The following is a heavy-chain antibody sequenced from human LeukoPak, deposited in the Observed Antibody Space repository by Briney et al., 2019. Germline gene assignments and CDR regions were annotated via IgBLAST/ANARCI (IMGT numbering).Heavy chain of an antibody. CDR3: ARAPSEIGGYYPEYFRH. CDR2: IKSDGST. J-gene: IGHJ1*01. D-gene: IGHD3-22*01. CDR1: GFTFSSYW. V-gene: IGHV3-74*01. Sequence: GGSLRLSCAASGFTFSSYWMHWVRQAPGKVLVWVSRIKSDGSTNYADSVKGRFTISRDNAKNTVSLQMNSLRAEDTGVYYCARAPSEIGGYYPEYFRHWGQGTLVTASS.